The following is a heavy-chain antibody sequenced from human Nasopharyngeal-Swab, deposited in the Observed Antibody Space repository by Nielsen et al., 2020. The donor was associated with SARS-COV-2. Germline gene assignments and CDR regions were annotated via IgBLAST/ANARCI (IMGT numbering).Heavy chain of an antibody. CDR1: GFTFSSYA. Sequence: GESLKISCAASGFTFSSYAMSWVRQAPGKGLEWVSAISGSGGSTYYADSVKGRFTISRDNSKNTLYLQMNSLRAEDTAVYYCAKGYSGYPRNNWFDPWSQGTLVTVSS. V-gene: IGHV3-23*01. J-gene: IGHJ5*02. CDR2: ISGSGGST. CDR3: AKGYSGYPRNNWFDP. D-gene: IGHD5-12*01.